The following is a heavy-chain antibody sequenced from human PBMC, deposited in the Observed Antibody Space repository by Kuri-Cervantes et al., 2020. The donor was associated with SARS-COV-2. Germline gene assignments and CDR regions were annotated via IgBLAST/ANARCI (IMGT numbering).Heavy chain of an antibody. CDR2: IYYSGST. CDR3: AKDLREQLVPWEYFQH. Sequence: SETLSLTCTVSGGSISSSSYYWGWIRQPPGKGLEWIGYIYYSGSTNYNPSLKSRVTISVDTSKNQFSLKLSSVTAADTAVYYCAKDLREQLVPWEYFQHWGQGTLVTFSS. V-gene: IGHV4-61*01. D-gene: IGHD6-6*01. J-gene: IGHJ1*01. CDR1: GGSISSSSYY.